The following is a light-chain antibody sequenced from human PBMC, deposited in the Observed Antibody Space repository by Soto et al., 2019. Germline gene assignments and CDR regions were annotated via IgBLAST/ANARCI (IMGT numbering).Light chain of an antibody. CDR1: QSVLYTSNNKNY. CDR3: HQYYGTPYT. CDR2: WAS. V-gene: IGKV4-1*01. J-gene: IGKJ2*01. Sequence: DIVMTQSPDSLAVSLGERATINCKSSQSVLYTSNNKNYLAWYQQKPGQPPKLLIYWASTRKSGVPDRFSGSGSGTDFTLTISGLQAEDVAVYYCHQYYGTPYTFGQGTKLEIK.